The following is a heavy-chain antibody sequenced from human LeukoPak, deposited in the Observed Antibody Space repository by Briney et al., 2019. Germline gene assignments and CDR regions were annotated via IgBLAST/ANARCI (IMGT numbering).Heavy chain of an antibody. J-gene: IGHJ4*02. Sequence: GGSLRLSSAASRFTFRSYWMSWVRQAPGKGLEWVANIKQDGSERYYVDSVKGRFTISRDNAKNLVYLQLNSLRVEDTAVYYCARDGGPFDSWGQGTLVTVSS. CDR1: RFTFRSYW. V-gene: IGHV3-7*03. CDR2: IKQDGSER. CDR3: ARDGGPFDS. D-gene: IGHD2-15*01.